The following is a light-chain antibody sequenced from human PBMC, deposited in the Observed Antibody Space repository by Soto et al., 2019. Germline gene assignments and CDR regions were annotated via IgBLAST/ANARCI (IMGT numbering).Light chain of an antibody. CDR1: QSLLHITGETF. J-gene: IGKJ5*01. CDR3: MQSTQLPPS. CDR2: EVS. Sequence: DVVMTQTPLSLSVAPGQPASISCKSSQSLLHITGETFLFCYLQKPGQSPQLLIYEVSTRVSGVPDRVRGSGSGTDFTLEISRVETDDVGIYYCMQSTQLPPSFGHGTRLGIE. V-gene: IGKV2D-29*02.